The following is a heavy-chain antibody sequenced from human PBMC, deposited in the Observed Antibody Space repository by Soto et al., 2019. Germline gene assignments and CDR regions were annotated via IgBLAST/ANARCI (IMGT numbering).Heavy chain of an antibody. D-gene: IGHD3-3*01. CDR1: GGSISSSSYY. V-gene: IGHV4-39*07. J-gene: IGHJ3*02. CDR2: IYYSGST. Sequence: SETLSLTCTVSGGSISSSSYYWGWIRQPPGKGLEWIGSIYYSGSTYYNPSLKSRVTISVDTSKNQFSRKLSAVTAADTAVYYCARSTHGDDFWSGYYAFDIWGQGTMVTVSS. CDR3: ARSTHGDDFWSGYYAFDI.